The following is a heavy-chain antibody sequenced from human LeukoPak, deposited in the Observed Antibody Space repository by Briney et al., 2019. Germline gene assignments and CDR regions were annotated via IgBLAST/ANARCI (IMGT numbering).Heavy chain of an antibody. CDR3: ARERTTIVSGTTIGAY. Sequence: GGSLRLSCAASGFTFSKYAMHWVRQAPGKGLEWVTIISYDENNKYYADSVKGRFTISRDNAKNSLFLQMNSLTADDTAVYYCARERTTIVSGTTIGAYWGQGTLVTVSS. CDR1: GFTFSKYA. V-gene: IGHV3-30*04. CDR2: ISYDENNK. J-gene: IGHJ4*02. D-gene: IGHD2/OR15-2a*01.